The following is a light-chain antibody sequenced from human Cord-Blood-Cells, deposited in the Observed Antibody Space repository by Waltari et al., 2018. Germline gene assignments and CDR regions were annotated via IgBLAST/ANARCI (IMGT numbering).Light chain of an antibody. Sequence: QSALTQPPSASGSPGQSVTISCTGTSSDVGGSYYVSWYQQHPGKAPKLMIYEVSKRPSGVPDRFSGSKSGNTASLTVSGLQAEEEADYYCSSYAGSNNFVVFGGGTKLTVL. CDR1: SSDVGGSYY. CDR3: SSYAGSNNFVV. V-gene: IGLV2-8*01. J-gene: IGLJ2*01. CDR2: EVS.